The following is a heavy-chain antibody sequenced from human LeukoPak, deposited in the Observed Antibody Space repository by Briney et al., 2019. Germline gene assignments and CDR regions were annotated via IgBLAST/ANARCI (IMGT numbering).Heavy chain of an antibody. CDR1: GFTFSSYS. CDR2: ISSSSSTI. J-gene: IGHJ4*02. CDR3: ARVLTTYYYDSSGYYQPGDY. D-gene: IGHD3-22*01. V-gene: IGHV3-48*04. Sequence: GGSLRLSCAASGFTFSSYSMNWVRQAPGKGLEWVSYISSSSSTIYYADSVKGRFTISRDNAKNSLYLQMNSLRAEDTAVYYCARVLTTYYYDSSGYYQPGDYWGQGTLVTVSS.